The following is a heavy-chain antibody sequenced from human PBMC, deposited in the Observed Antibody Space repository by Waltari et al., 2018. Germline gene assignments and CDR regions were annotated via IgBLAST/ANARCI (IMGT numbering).Heavy chain of an antibody. CDR2: IYPGDANT. D-gene: IGHD6-19*01. V-gene: IGHV5-51*01. CDR3: ARHRVYSSTRGEFDP. J-gene: IGHJ5*02. CDR1: GYTTTNYW. Sequence: AEGKKPVDSQQVPWTGCGYTTTNYWIGWVCQMPGKGLEWMGSIYPGDANTRYSPSFQSQVTISTDKANSTAYLWWSSLKASDTAMYYCARHRVYSSTRGEFDPWGEGTLVTVSS.